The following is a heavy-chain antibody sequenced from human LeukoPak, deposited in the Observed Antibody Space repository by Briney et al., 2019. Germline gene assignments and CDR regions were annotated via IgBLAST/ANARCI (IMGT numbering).Heavy chain of an antibody. Sequence: PSETLSLTCAVSGYSITSGYYWAWIRQPPGKGLEWIGNIFHSGDTYYNPSLKSRVTISVDTSKNQFSLMLSSVTAADTAIYYCARRIYSSGWYFDYWGQGTLVTVSP. CDR2: IFHSGDT. D-gene: IGHD6-19*01. J-gene: IGHJ4*02. CDR1: GYSITSGYY. V-gene: IGHV4-38-2*01. CDR3: ARRIYSSGWYFDY.